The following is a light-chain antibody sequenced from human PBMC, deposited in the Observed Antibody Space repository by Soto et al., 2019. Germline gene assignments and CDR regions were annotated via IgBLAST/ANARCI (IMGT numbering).Light chain of an antibody. V-gene: IGKV3-20*01. Sequence: DIVMTQSPSTLSLSPGERATISCRASQTVSSSYLAWYQQKPGQVPRLLMYAASSRAGGIPGRFSGSGSGTDFTLTISRLEAEDFAEYYCQQYGSSPTFGQGTKVDIK. CDR2: AAS. J-gene: IGKJ1*01. CDR3: QQYGSSPT. CDR1: QTVSSSY.